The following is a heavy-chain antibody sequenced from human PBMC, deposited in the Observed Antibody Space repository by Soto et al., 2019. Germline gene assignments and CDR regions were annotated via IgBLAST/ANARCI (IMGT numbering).Heavy chain of an antibody. CDR3: ARSQGSSTCLEIYYYYYYGMDV. Sequence: QVQLVQSGAEVKKPGSSVKVSCNASGGSFSSYAISWARQAPGQGLDRMGGIIPISETTNYAQKFQGRVTITADESKSTAYMELSSLRSEDTAVYYRARSQGSSTCLEIYYYYYYGMDVWGQGTTVTVSS. V-gene: IGHV1-69*01. J-gene: IGHJ6*02. D-gene: IGHD2-2*01. CDR1: GGSFSSYA. CDR2: IIPISETT.